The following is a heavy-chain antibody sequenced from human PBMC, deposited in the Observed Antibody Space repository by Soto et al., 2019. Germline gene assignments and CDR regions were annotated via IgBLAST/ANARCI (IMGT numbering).Heavy chain of an antibody. J-gene: IGHJ4*02. D-gene: IGHD3-3*01. CDR1: GFTFSSHA. CDR2: ISYSGSNT. CDR3: AKRFTLFGEVKLSPDFDY. V-gene: IGHV3-23*01. Sequence: EVQLLESGGGLVQPEGSLRLSCAAYGFTFSSHAMSWVRQAPGQGLEWVSAISYSGSNTYYTDSVKGRFTISRDNSKNTLYLQMNSLRVEDTAIYYCAKRFTLFGEVKLSPDFDYWGQGTLVTVSS.